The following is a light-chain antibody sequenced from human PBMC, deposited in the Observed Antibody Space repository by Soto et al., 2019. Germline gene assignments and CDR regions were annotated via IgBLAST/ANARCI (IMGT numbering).Light chain of an antibody. Sequence: DIQLTQSPSYMATSVGDSVTITCRASQSISSYLNWYQQKPGKAPKLLIYAASSLQSGVPSRFSGSGSGTDFTLTISSLQPEDFATYYCQQSYSTTWTFGQGTKVDIK. CDR2: AAS. J-gene: IGKJ1*01. CDR1: QSISSY. CDR3: QQSYSTTWT. V-gene: IGKV1-39*01.